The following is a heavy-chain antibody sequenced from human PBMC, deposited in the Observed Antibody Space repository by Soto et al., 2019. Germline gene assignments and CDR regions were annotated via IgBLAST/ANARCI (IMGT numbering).Heavy chain of an antibody. V-gene: IGHV4-39*01. J-gene: IGHJ4*02. Sequence: QLQLQESGPGLVKPSETLSLTCTVSGGSISSSSYYWGWIRQPPGKGLEWIGSIYYSGSTYYNPSLKSRVTISVDTSKSQCSLKLSSVTAADTAVYYCARQLILYYYDSSGSHFDYWGQGTLVAVSS. CDR2: IYYSGST. CDR3: ARQLILYYYDSSGSHFDY. D-gene: IGHD3-22*01. CDR1: GGSISSSSYY.